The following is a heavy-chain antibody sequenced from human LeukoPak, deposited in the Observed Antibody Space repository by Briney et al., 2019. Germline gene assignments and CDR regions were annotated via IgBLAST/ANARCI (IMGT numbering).Heavy chain of an antibody. D-gene: IGHD2-15*01. CDR1: GYTFTSYY. Sequence: GASVKVSCKASGYTFTSYYMHWVRQAPGQGLEWMGIINPSGGSTSYAQKFQGRVTMTRDTSTSTVYMELSSLRSEDTAVYYCASSGCSGGSCYDYGMDVWGQGTTVTVSS. CDR2: INPSGGST. J-gene: IGHJ6*02. V-gene: IGHV1-46*01. CDR3: ASSGCSGGSCYDYGMDV.